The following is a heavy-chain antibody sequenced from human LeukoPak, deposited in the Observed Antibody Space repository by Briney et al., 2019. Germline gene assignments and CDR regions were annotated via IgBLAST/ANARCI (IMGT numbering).Heavy chain of an antibody. D-gene: IGHD4-17*01. CDR1: GGSISSGSYY. V-gene: IGHV4-61*02. CDR2: IYTSGST. CDR3: AREGYGDYVRPFDY. Sequence: PSETLSLTCTVSGGSISSGSYYWSWIRQPAGKGLEWIGRIYTSGSTNYNPSLKSRVTISVDTSKNQFSLKLSSVTAADTAVYYCAREGYGDYVRPFDYWGQGTLVTVSS. J-gene: IGHJ4*02.